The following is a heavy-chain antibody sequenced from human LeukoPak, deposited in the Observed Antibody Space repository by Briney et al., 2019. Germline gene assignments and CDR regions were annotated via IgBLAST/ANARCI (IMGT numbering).Heavy chain of an antibody. CDR3: ARSTVGATSEAYYMDV. V-gene: IGHV1-69*05. CDR1: GGTFSSYA. CDR2: IIPIFGTA. D-gene: IGHD1-26*01. J-gene: IGHJ6*03. Sequence: ASVKVSCKASGGTFSSYAISWVRQAPGQGLEWMGGIIPIFGTANYAQKFQGRVTITTDESTSTAYMELSSLRSEDTAVYYCARSTVGATSEAYYMDVWGKGTTVTVSS.